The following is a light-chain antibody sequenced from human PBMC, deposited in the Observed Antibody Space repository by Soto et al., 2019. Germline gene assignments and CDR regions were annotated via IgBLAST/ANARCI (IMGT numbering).Light chain of an antibody. V-gene: IGKV4-1*01. CDR1: QSVLYSSNNKNY. CDR2: WAS. Sequence: DIVMTQSPDSLAVSLGERATINCKSSQSVLYSSNNKNYLSWYQQKPGQPPKLLIYWASIRESGVPDRFSGSWSGTDFTLTISILQAEDVSVYYCQQYYSSPSITFGQGTRLEIK. CDR3: QQYYSSPSIT. J-gene: IGKJ5*01.